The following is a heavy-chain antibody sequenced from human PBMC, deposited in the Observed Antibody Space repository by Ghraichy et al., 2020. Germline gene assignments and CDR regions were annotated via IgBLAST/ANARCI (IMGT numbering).Heavy chain of an antibody. D-gene: IGHD6-6*01. J-gene: IGHJ4*02. V-gene: IGHV3-48*01. CDR1: GFTFSSYS. CDR2: ISSSISTI. CDR3: ARERGSSSSGGVYYFDY. Sequence: GGSLRLSCAASGFTFSSYSMNWVRQAPGKGLEWVSYISSSISTIYYADSVKVRFTISRDTAKNSLYLQMHSLSAEDTAVYYCARERGSSSSGGVYYFDYLGQGTLVTVSS.